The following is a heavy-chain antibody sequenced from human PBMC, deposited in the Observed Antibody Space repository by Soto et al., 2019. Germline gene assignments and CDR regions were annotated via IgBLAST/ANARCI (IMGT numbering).Heavy chain of an antibody. Sequence: ESGGGLAQPGGSLRLSCAASGFTLSGYAMDWVRQAPGKGLEYVSGISSNGVGTYYANFVQGRFTISRDNSKNTVYLQMGSLRPEDMAVYYCARRARPDFYYMDVWGTGTPVTVSS. CDR1: GFTLSGYA. D-gene: IGHD6-6*01. J-gene: IGHJ6*03. CDR3: ARRARPDFYYMDV. V-gene: IGHV3-64*01. CDR2: ISSNGVGT.